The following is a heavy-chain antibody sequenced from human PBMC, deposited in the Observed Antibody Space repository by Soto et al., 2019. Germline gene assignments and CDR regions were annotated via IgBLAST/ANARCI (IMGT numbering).Heavy chain of an antibody. CDR3: ARDQGGDHRRAKYNYYYYMDV. CDR2: ISAYNGNT. V-gene: IGHV1-18*01. CDR1: GYTFTSYG. D-gene: IGHD4-17*01. Sequence: ASVKVSCKASGYTFTSYGISWVRQAPGQGLEWMGWISAYNGNTNYAQKLQGRVTMTTDTSTSTAYMELRSLRSDDTAVYYCARDQGGDHRRAKYNYYYYMDVWGKETTVTVSS. J-gene: IGHJ6*03.